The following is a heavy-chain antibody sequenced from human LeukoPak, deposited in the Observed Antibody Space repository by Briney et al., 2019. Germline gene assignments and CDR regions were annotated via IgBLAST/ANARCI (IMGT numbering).Heavy chain of an antibody. CDR2: INPNSGGT. Sequence: ASVKVSCKASGYTFTGYYMHWVRQAPGQGLEWMGWINPNSGGTNYAQKFQGRVTMTRDTSISTAYMELSRLRSDDTAVYYCACRDYGANWYYFDYWGQGTLVTVSS. V-gene: IGHV1-2*02. CDR3: ACRDYGANWYYFDY. J-gene: IGHJ4*02. D-gene: IGHD4-23*01. CDR1: GYTFTGYY.